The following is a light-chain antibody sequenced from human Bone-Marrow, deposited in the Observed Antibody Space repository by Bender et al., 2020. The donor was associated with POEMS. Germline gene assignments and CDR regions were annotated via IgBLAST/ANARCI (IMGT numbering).Light chain of an antibody. CDR2: EVT. CDR1: SSDVGTHNL. V-gene: IGLV2-23*02. CDR3: CAYSGTSTRYV. J-gene: IGLJ1*01. Sequence: QSALTQPASVSGSRGQSITISCTGTSSDVGTHNLVSWYQQHPGKAPKLLIYEVTKRPSGISNRFSGSKSGNTASLTISGLQAEDEADYHCCAYSGTSTRYVFGTGTKVTVL.